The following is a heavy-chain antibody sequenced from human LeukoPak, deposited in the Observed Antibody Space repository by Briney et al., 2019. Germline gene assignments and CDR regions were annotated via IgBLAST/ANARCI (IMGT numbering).Heavy chain of an antibody. CDR3: ARDPNGDYIGAFDM. J-gene: IGHJ3*02. D-gene: IGHD4-17*01. V-gene: IGHV3-23*01. CDR1: GFTFSTYA. Sequence: GGSLRLSCTASGFTFSTYAMMWVRQTPGKGLEWVSAISAGGGSAHYADSVKGRFTISRDNSKHTLFLQMNSLRAEDTAVYYCARDPNGDYIGAFDMWGPGIMVTVSS. CDR2: ISAGGGSA.